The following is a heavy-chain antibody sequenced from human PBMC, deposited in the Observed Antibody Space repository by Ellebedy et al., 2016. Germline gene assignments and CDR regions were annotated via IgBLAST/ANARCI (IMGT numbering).Heavy chain of an antibody. V-gene: IGHV4-30-4*01. D-gene: IGHD2-21*01. CDR3: ARGGVAPNY. CDR1: GGSISSGDYY. Sequence: SETLSLXXTVSGGSISSGDYYWSWIRQPPGKGLEWIGYIYYSGSTNYNPSLKSRVTISVDTSKNQFSLKLSSVTAADTAVYYCARGGVAPNYWGQGTLVTVSS. CDR2: IYYSGST. J-gene: IGHJ4*02.